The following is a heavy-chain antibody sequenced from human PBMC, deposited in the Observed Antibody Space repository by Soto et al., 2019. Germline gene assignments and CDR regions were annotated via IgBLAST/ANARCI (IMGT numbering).Heavy chain of an antibody. Sequence: SETLSLTCTVSGGSISSYYWSWIRQPPGKGLEWIGYIYYSGSTNYNPSLKSRVTISVDTSKNQFSLKLSSVTAADTAVYYCARGADWNYACWFDPWGQGTLVTVSS. D-gene: IGHD1-7*01. CDR3: ARGADWNYACWFDP. V-gene: IGHV4-59*12. J-gene: IGHJ5*02. CDR2: IYYSGST. CDR1: GGSISSYY.